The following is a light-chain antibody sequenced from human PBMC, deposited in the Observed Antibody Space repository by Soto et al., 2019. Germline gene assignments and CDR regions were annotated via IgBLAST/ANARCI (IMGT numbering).Light chain of an antibody. CDR1: SSNIGADYD. CDR2: GNT. J-gene: IGLJ2*01. V-gene: IGLV1-40*01. CDR3: QSYDIRLSGHVV. Sequence: QLVLTQPPSVSGAPGQRVSISCTGNSSNIGADYDVHWYQQLPGRAPQLLIYGNTNRPSGVPDRFSGSKSGTSASLAIAALQAEDEADYFCQSYDIRLSGHVVFGGGTKLTVL.